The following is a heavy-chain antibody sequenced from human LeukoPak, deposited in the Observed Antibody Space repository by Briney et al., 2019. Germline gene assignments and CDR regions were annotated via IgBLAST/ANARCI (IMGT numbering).Heavy chain of an antibody. V-gene: IGHV1-69*13. J-gene: IGHJ4*02. CDR1: GGTLSSYA. CDR2: IIPIFGTA. D-gene: IGHD3-10*01. Sequence: SVKVACKASGGTLSSYAISWVRQAPGQGLEWMGRIIPIFGTANYAQKFQGRVTITADESTSTAYRQLSSLRSEDTAVYYCARDRGSGNVDYWGQGTLVTVSS. CDR3: ARDRGSGNVDY.